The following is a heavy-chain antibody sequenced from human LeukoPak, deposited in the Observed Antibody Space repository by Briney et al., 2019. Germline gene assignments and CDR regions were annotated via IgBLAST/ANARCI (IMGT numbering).Heavy chain of an antibody. CDR2: INHSGST. CDR3: ATLKGAVAGSYYYYGMDV. CDR1: GGSFSGYY. Sequence: SETLSLTCAVYGGSFSGYYWSWIRQPPGKGLEWIGEINHSGSTNYNPSLKSRVTISVDTSKNQFSLKLSSVTAGDTAVYYCATLKGAVAGSYYYYGMDVWGQGTTVTVSS. J-gene: IGHJ6*02. D-gene: IGHD6-19*01. V-gene: IGHV4-34*01.